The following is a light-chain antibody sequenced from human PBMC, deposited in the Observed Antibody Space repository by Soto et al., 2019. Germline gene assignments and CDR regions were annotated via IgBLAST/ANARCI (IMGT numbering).Light chain of an antibody. V-gene: IGLV1-40*01. Sequence: QSVLTQPPSVSGAPGQTVIISCTGNSSTIGAGYDVHWYQHLPGTAPKLLISANSNRPSGVPDRFSGSKSGTSASLAITGLQAEDEDDYYCQSYDSSLSGFYVFGTGTKVTVL. CDR1: SSTIGAGYD. CDR2: ANS. CDR3: QSYDSSLSGFYV. J-gene: IGLJ1*01.